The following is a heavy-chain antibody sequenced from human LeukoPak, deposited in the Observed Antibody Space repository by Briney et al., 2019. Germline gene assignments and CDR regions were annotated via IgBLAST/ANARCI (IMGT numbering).Heavy chain of an antibody. D-gene: IGHD5-12*01. CDR2: ISDSGGTT. CDR1: GFTFSTYA. CDR3: AKDRHDSGYDGGCIFDY. J-gene: IGHJ4*02. Sequence: GGSLRLSCAASGFTFSTYAMSWVRQAQGKGLEWVSAISDSGGTTYYADSVKGRFTISRDNSKNTLYPQMNSLIAEDTAVYYCAKDRHDSGYDGGCIFDYWGQGTLVTVSS. V-gene: IGHV3-23*01.